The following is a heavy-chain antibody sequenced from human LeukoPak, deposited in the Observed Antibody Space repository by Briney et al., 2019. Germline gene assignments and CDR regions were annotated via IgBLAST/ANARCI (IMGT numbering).Heavy chain of an antibody. CDR3: AKGPTIGVAGTDY. CDR1: GFTFSNYA. Sequence: GSLRLSCAASGFTFSNYALSWVRQAPGKGLEWVSVIGGGGGDTFYADSVKGRFTISRDNSKNTLYLQMNSLRAEDTAIYYCAKGPTIGVAGTDYWGQGTLVTVSS. J-gene: IGHJ4*02. V-gene: IGHV3-23*01. CDR2: IGGGGGDT. D-gene: IGHD6-19*01.